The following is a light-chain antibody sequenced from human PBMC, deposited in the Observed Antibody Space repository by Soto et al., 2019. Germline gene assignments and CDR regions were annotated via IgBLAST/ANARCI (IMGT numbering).Light chain of an antibody. J-gene: IGKJ1*01. CDR3: QQYGSSPPVT. Sequence: EILITQSPSTLSVSPGERATLTCRASQSVSSNLAWYQQKPGQAPRLLIYGASTRANGIPARFSGSGSGTEFTLTISRLEPEDFAVYYCQQYGSSPPVTFGQGTKVDIK. V-gene: IGKV3-15*01. CDR2: GAS. CDR1: QSVSSN.